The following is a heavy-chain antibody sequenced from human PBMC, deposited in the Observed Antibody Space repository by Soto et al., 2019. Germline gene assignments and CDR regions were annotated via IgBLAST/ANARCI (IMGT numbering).Heavy chain of an antibody. CDR2: ISNDGST. CDR1: GFTVSSNH. Sequence: EVQLVESGGGLTQPGGSLRLSCAVSGFTVSSNHVTWVRQATGKGLQWVSTISNDGSTYYADSVKGRFTISRDNSKNTLFLQMNRLGAADTAMYYCAGYGGNSVGGQGTLVTVSS. V-gene: IGHV3-53*01. CDR3: AGYGGNSV. D-gene: IGHD4-17*01. J-gene: IGHJ4*02.